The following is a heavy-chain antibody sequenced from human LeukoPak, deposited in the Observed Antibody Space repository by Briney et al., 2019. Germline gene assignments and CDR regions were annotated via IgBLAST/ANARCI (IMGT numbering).Heavy chain of an antibody. Sequence: PSETLSLTCIVSGGSINNYFWSWIRQSPGKGLEWIGYIHYSGSTNYNPSLKSRVTISVDTSKNQFSLKLSSVTAADTAVYYCARASVTYYYYYYMDVWGKGTTVTVSS. V-gene: IGHV4-59*01. CDR2: IHYSGST. CDR1: GGSINNYF. D-gene: IGHD4-11*01. J-gene: IGHJ6*03. CDR3: ARASVTYYYYYYMDV.